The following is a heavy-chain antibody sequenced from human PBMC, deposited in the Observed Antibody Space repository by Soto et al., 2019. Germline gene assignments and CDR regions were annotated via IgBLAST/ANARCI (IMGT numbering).Heavy chain of an antibody. J-gene: IGHJ4*02. CDR3: GRVGQVLAETFDS. V-gene: IGHV1-46*03. Sequence: QVQLVQSGPEVQKPGAPVKIACKASGYPFTSQYIHWVRHAPGQGLQWMGIINPRDGKTTYAQNFQVTITMTRDTSTSTLYLALTSLTSDDTAVYYCGRVGQVLAETFDSWGQGTLITVSS. CDR1: GYPFTSQY. CDR2: INPRDGKT. D-gene: IGHD3-3*01.